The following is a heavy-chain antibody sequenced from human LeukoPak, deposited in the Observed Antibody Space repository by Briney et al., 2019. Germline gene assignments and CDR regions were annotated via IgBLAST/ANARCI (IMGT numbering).Heavy chain of an antibody. D-gene: IGHD2-2*01. J-gene: IGHJ6*02. Sequence: GASVKVSCKASGYTFTSYDINWVRQATGQGLEWMGWMNPNSGNTGYAQKFQGRVTMTRNTSISTAYMELSSLRSEDTAVYYCARGVGDIVVVPAAISYYYGMDVWGQGTTVTVSS. CDR3: ARGVGDIVVVPAAISYYYGMDV. CDR1: GYTFTSYD. CDR2: MNPNSGNT. V-gene: IGHV1-8*01.